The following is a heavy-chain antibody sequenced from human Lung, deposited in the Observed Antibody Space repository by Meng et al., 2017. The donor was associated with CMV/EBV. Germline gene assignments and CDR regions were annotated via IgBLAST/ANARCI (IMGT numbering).Heavy chain of an antibody. CDR3: ARGRGNQPLFDF. J-gene: IGHJ4*02. V-gene: IGHV1-69*10. D-gene: IGHD2/OR15-2a*01. CDR1: GGSFSTYT. Sequence: QVQLVRSGAEVKKLGSSVKVACKTSGGSFSTYTFSWVRQAPGQGLEWMGGLIPVLNKAKSAPRFQDRVTFTADETTTTAYMELSSLTFEGTAVYFCARGRGNQPLFDFWGQGTLVTVSS. CDR2: LIPVLNKA.